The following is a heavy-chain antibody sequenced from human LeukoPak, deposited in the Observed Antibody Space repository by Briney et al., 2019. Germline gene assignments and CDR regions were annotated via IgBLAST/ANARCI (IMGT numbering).Heavy chain of an antibody. CDR2: MNPNSGNT. CDR3: ARRRGTAAAGRTNWFDP. D-gene: IGHD6-13*01. CDR1: GYTFTSYD. V-gene: IGHV1-8*01. Sequence: ASVKVSCKASGYTFTSYDINWVRQATGQGLEWMGWMNPNSGNTGYAQKFQGRVTMTRNTSISTAYMELSSLRSEDTAVYYCARRRGTAAAGRTNWFDPWGQGTLVTVSS. J-gene: IGHJ5*02.